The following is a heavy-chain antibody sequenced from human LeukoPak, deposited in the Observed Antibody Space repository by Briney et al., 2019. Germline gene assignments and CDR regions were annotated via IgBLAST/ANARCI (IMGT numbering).Heavy chain of an antibody. CDR3: ARVGGGFDWLFTDDY. CDR2: IIPIFGTA. CDR1: GGTFSSYA. D-gene: IGHD3-9*01. J-gene: IGHJ4*01. V-gene: IGHV1-69*06. Sequence: GASVKVSCKASGGTFSSYAISWVRQAPGQGLEWMGGIIPIFGTANYAQKFQGRVTITADKSTSTAYMELSSLRSEDTAVYYCARVGGGFDWLFTDDYWGQGTLVTVSS.